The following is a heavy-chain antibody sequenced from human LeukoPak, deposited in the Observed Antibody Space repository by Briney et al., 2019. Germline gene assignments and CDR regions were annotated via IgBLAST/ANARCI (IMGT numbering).Heavy chain of an antibody. CDR1: GFTFSRYT. CDR2: ITSSSTYI. Sequence: GGSLRLSCVACGFTFSRYTMNWVRQAPGKGLEWVSSITSSSTYIYYADSVRGRFTISRDNAKNSLYSQRKSLSDESTAVYYCARDSVSHLDYWGQGTLVTVSS. D-gene: IGHD5/OR15-5a*01. CDR3: ARDSVSHLDY. J-gene: IGHJ4*02. V-gene: IGHV3-21*01.